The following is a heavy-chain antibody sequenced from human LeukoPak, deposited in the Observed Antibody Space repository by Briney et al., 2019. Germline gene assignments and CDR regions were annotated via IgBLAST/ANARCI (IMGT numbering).Heavy chain of an antibody. D-gene: IGHD4-17*01. CDR2: INHSGST. J-gene: IGHJ3*02. Sequence: SETLSLTCAVYGGSFSGYYWSWIRQPPGKGLEWIGEINHSGSTNYNPSLKSRVTISVDTSKNQFSLKLSSVTAADTAVYYCVTSNHDEFYGDYGAFDIWGQGTMVTVSS. CDR1: GGSFSGYY. CDR3: VTSNHDEFYGDYGAFDI. V-gene: IGHV4-34*01.